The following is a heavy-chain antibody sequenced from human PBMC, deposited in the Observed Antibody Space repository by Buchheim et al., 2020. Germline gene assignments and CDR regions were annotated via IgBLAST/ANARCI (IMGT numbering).Heavy chain of an antibody. J-gene: IGHJ1*01. CDR2: IKQDGSEK. V-gene: IGHV3-7*01. D-gene: IGHD6-13*01. CDR3: AKDDVIGSSWYGEYFQH. Sequence: EVQLVESGGGLVQPGGSLRLSCAASGFTFSSYWMSWVRQAPGKGLEWVANIKQDGSEKYYVDSVKGRFTISRDNAKNSLYLQMNSLRAEDTAVYYCAKDDVIGSSWYGEYFQHWGQGTL. CDR1: GFTFSSYW.